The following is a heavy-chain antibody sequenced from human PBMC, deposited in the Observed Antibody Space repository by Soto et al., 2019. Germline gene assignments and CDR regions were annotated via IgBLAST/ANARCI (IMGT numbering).Heavy chain of an antibody. CDR1: GGSFSGYY. D-gene: IGHD6-6*01. J-gene: IGHJ2*01. CDR3: ARMKAARPTSYWYFDL. CDR2: INHSGST. V-gene: IGHV4-34*01. Sequence: PSETLSLTCAVYGGSFSGYYWSWIRQPPGKGLEWIGEINHSGSTNYNPSLKSRVTISVDTSKNQFSLKLSSVTAADTAVYYCARMKAARPTSYWYFDLWGRGTLVTVSS.